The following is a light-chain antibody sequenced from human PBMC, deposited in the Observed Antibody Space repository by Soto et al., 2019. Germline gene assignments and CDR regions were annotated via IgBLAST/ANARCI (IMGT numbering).Light chain of an antibody. CDR2: EVS. CDR1: SSDVGGYNY. J-gene: IGLJ2*01. V-gene: IGLV2-8*01. Sequence: QSALTQPPSASGSPGQSVTISCTGTSSDVGGYNYVSWYQQHPGKAPKLMFSEVSKRPSGVPDRFSGSKSGNTASLTVSGLQAEDEADYYCSSFAGNNNLVFGGGTKVTVL. CDR3: SSFAGNNNLV.